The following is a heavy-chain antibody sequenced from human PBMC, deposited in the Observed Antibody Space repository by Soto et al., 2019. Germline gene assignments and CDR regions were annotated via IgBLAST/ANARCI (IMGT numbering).Heavy chain of an antibody. CDR1: GYTFTSYG. CDR2: ISAYNGNT. D-gene: IGHD2-2*01. V-gene: IGHV1-18*01. CDR3: ARDRGFVVPAAMLAGITDWFDP. Sequence: QVQLVQSGAEVKKPGASVKVSCKASGYTFTSYGISWVRQAPGQGLEWMGWISAYNGNTNYAQKLQGRVTMTTDTSTSTAYMELRSLRSDDTAVYYCARDRGFVVPAAMLAGITDWFDPWGQGTLVTVSS. J-gene: IGHJ5*02.